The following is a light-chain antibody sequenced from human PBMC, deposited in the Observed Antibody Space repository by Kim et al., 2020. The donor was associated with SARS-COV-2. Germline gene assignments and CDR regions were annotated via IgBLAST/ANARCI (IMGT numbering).Light chain of an antibody. CDR3: HQYGSSPWT. V-gene: IGKV3-20*01. CDR1: QSVSNNY. Sequence: PGERATLSCRASQSVSNNYLAWYQQKPGQAPRLLIYGASDRATGIPDRFSGSGSGTDFTLTISRLEPEDFAVYYCHQYGSSPWTFGQGTKV. J-gene: IGKJ1*01. CDR2: GAS.